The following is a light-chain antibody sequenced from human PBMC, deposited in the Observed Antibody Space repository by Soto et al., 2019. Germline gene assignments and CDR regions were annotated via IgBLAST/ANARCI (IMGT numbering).Light chain of an antibody. CDR3: QQYGRSPT. CDR1: QSVGSRS. CDR2: GTS. J-gene: IGKJ1*01. Sequence: EIVFTQSPCTLSLSPGERATLSCRASQSVGSRSLAWYQQKPGQAPRVLLYGTSERATGIPDRFSGSGSGTEFTLTISRLEPEDFAVYFCQQYGRSPTFGQGTKVDIK. V-gene: IGKV3-20*01.